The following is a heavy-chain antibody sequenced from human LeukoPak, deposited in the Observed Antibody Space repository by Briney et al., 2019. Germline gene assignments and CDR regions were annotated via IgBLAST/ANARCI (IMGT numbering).Heavy chain of an antibody. J-gene: IGHJ5*02. D-gene: IGHD3-3*01. CDR2: IYYSGST. CDR1: GGSISSYY. CDR3: ARVPYYDFWSGLPGWFGP. Sequence: SETLSLTCTVSGGSISSYYWSWIRQPPGKGLEWIGYIYYSGSTNYNPSLKSRVTISVDTSKNQFSLKLSSVTAADTAVYYCARVPYYDFWSGLPGWFGPWGQGTLVTVSS. V-gene: IGHV4-59*01.